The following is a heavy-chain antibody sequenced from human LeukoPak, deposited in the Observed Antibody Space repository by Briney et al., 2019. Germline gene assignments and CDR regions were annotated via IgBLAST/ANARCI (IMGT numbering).Heavy chain of an antibody. J-gene: IGHJ4*02. CDR2: INLDGSQK. CDR1: GFTFSNYW. CDR3: ARTPPNYFDY. V-gene: IGHV3-7*01. Sequence: PGGSLRLSCAASGFTFSNYWMAWVRQAPGKGPEWVANINLDGSQKYYVDSVKGRFTISRDNAENSLYLQMNSLRAEHTALYYCARTPPNYFDYWGQRTLVTVSS.